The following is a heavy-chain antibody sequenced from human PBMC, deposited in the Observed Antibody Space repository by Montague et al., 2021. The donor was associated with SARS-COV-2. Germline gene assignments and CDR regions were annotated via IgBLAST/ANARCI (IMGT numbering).Heavy chain of an antibody. V-gene: IGHV3-74*01. J-gene: IGHJ5*02. D-gene: IGHD3-3*01. Sequence: SLRLSCAASGFTFSSYWMHWVRQAPGKGLVWVSRINSDGSSASYADSVKGRFTISRDSAKNTLYLQMNSLRAEDTAVYYCARDRFWGVVPFDPWGQGTLVTVSS. CDR3: ARDRFWGVVPFDP. CDR1: GFTFSSYW. CDR2: INSDGSSA.